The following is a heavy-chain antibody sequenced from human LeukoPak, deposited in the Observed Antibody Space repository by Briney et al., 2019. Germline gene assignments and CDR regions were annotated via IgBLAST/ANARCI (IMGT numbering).Heavy chain of an antibody. V-gene: IGHV3-7*01. CDR1: GFTFSSYA. J-gene: IGHJ4*02. Sequence: PGGSLRLSCAASGFTFSSYAMHWVRQAPGKGLEWVANIKQDGSEKYYVDSVKGRFTISRDNAKNSLYLQMNSLRAEDTAVYYCARVTYYDFWSGYYSDGRPYYFDYWGQGTLVTVSS. CDR2: IKQDGSEK. D-gene: IGHD3-3*01. CDR3: ARVTYYDFWSGYYSDGRPYYFDY.